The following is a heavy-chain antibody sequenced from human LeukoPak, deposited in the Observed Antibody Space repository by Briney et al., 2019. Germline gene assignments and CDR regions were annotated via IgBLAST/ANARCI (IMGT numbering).Heavy chain of an antibody. J-gene: IGHJ6*02. CDR1: GFTFSSYA. D-gene: IGHD2-2*01. Sequence: GGSLRLSCAASGFTFSSYAMSWVRQAPGKGLEWVSAISGSGGSTYYADSVKGRFTISRDNSKNTLYLQMNSLRAEDTAVYYCANEVGTYQDYYYSGMDVWGQGTTVTVSS. CDR2: ISGSGGST. CDR3: ANEVGTYQDYYYSGMDV. V-gene: IGHV3-23*01.